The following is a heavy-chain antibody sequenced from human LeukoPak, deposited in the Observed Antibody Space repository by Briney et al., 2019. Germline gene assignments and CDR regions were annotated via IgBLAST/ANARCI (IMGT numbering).Heavy chain of an antibody. J-gene: IGHJ4*02. Sequence: SETLSLTCTVSGGAIISDNFYWGGVRQPPGKGLEWVGSINYSGTTYYNPSLRSRVSISVDTLRTQFFLRLNSVSAADTAVYYCGRLFDSWGQGILVTVSS. V-gene: IGHV4-39*01. CDR1: GGAIISDNFY. CDR2: INYSGTT. CDR3: GRLFDS.